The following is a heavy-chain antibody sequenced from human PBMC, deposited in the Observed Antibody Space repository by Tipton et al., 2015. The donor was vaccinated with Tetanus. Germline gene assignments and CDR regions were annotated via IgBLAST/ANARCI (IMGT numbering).Heavy chain of an antibody. CDR3: ARALYGGCDY. V-gene: IGHV3-11*01. D-gene: IGHD3-16*01. CDR1: GASINSSRHF. CDR2: ISYRDNNI. J-gene: IGHJ4*02. Sequence: LSLTCTVSGASINSSRHFWTWIRQAPGKGLEWLADISYRDNNIYYADSVKGRFTISRDNSKNTLYLQMNSLRAEDTAVYYCARALYGGCDYWGQGTLVTVSS.